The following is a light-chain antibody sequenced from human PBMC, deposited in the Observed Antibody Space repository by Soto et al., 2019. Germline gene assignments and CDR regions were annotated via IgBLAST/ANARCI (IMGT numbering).Light chain of an antibody. CDR1: QSVSNF. V-gene: IGKV3-20*01. Sequence: EIVLTQSPATLSLSPWKRATLSCRASQSVSNFLAWYQQKPGQAPRLLIYGASTRAAGIPDRFSGSGSGTDFTLTISSLEPEDFAVYYCQQYGKLPITFGQGTRLEIK. CDR2: GAS. CDR3: QQYGKLPIT. J-gene: IGKJ5*01.